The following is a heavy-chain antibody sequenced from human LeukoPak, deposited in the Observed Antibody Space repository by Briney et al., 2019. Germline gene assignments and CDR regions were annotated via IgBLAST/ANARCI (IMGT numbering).Heavy chain of an antibody. CDR3: ASPSAQIYHSSGYYSA. Sequence: GASVKVSCKASGYTFTSYDINWVRPAPGQGLEWVGWMNPNSGNTGYAQKFQGRVTMTRNSAISTAYMELSSLRSEDTAVYYCASPSAQIYHSSGYYSAWGQGTLVTVSS. J-gene: IGHJ5*02. V-gene: IGHV1-8*01. D-gene: IGHD3-22*01. CDR2: MNPNSGNT. CDR1: GYTFTSYD.